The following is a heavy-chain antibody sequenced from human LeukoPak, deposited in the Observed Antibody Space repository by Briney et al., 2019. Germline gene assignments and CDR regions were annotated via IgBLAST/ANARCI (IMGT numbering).Heavy chain of an antibody. J-gene: IGHJ4*02. Sequence: SVKVSCKASGGTFSSYAISWVRQAPGQGLEWMGGIIPIFGTANYAQKFQGRVTITADESTSTAYMELSSLRSEDTAVYYCARDSPTQASSGYSITYFDYWGQGTLVTVSS. CDR2: IIPIFGTA. V-gene: IGHV1-69*13. D-gene: IGHD3-22*01. CDR3: ARDSPTQASSGYSITYFDY. CDR1: GGTFSSYA.